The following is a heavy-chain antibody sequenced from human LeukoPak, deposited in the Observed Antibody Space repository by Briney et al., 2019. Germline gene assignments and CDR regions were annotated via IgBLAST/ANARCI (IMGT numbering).Heavy chain of an antibody. CDR2: IIPIFGTA. Sequence: ASVKVSCKASGYTFTSFGISWVRQAPGQGLEWMGGIIPIFGTANYAQKFQGRVTITADESTSTAYMELSSLRSEDTAVYYCARDSLRSSWYNYYYGMDVWGQGTTVTVSS. V-gene: IGHV1-69*13. D-gene: IGHD6-13*01. CDR3: ARDSLRSSWYNYYYGMDV. CDR1: GYTFTSFG. J-gene: IGHJ6*02.